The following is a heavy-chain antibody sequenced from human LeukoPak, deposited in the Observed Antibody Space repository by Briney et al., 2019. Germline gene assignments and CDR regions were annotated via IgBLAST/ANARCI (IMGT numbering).Heavy chain of an antibody. CDR1: GGSVSSSNW. D-gene: IGHD3-10*01. CDR2: IFHTGNT. CDR3: ARDGGLTIVRGVVDL. V-gene: IGHV4-4*02. J-gene: IGHJ5*02. Sequence: SETLSLTCTVSGGSVSSSNWWTWIRQTPGKGLEWIGEIFHTGNTNYNPSLKSRVTISVDKSSNHFSLNLNSVSAADTAVYYCARDGGLTIVRGVVDLWGQGTLVTVSS.